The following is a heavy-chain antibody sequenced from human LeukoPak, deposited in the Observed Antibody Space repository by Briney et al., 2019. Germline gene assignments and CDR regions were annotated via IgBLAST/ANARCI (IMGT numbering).Heavy chain of an antibody. V-gene: IGHV4-39*01. CDR3: ARVSVRWLQYWSDP. CDR2: IYYSGST. J-gene: IGHJ5*02. CDR1: GGSISSSSYY. Sequence: SETLSLTCTVSGGSISSSSYYWGWIRQPPGKGLEWIGNIYYSGSTYYNPSLKSRVTISVDTSKSQFSLKLSSVTAADTAVYYCARVSVRWLQYWSDPWGQGTLVTVSS. D-gene: IGHD5-24*01.